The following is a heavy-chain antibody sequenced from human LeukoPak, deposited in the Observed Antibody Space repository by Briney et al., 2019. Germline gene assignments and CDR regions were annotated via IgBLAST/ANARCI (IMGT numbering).Heavy chain of an antibody. CDR1: GFTFSSYS. D-gene: IGHD6-13*01. CDR2: ISSSSSYI. Sequence: GGSLRLSCAASGFTFSSYSMNWVRQAPGKGLEWVSSISSSSSYIYYADSVKGRFTISRDNAKNSLYLQMNSLRAEDTAVYYCAKVPGGIAAAAKLPFDYWGQGTLVTVSS. V-gene: IGHV3-21*01. J-gene: IGHJ4*02. CDR3: AKVPGGIAAAAKLPFDY.